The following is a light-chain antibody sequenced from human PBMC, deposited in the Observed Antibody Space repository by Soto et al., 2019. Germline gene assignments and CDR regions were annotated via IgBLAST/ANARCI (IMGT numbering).Light chain of an antibody. J-gene: IGLJ2*01. CDR3: QSYGV. V-gene: IGLV6-57*04. CDR2: GDT. Sequence: LTQPHSVSESPGKTVTICCTRTSGSIASNYVQWYQQRPDSAPATLIYGDTLRPSGVPDRFSGSIDSSSNSASLTISGLQIEDEADYYCQSYGVFGGRTKVTVL. CDR1: SGSIASNY.